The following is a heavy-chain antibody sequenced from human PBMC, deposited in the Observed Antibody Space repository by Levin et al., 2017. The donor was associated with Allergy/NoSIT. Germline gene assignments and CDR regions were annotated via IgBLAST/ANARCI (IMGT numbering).Heavy chain of an antibody. V-gene: IGHV4-31*03. D-gene: IGHD2-2*03. CDR3: AREDGSTFDF. J-gene: IGHJ4*02. Sequence: KASETLSLTCTVSGGSISGGGYHWTWIRQHPEKGLEWIGYIYYSGSTFYNPSLKSRLMISVDTSKNQFSLNVSSVTAADTAVYYCAREDGSTFDFWGQGALVTVAS. CDR2: IYYSGST. CDR1: GGSISGGGYH.